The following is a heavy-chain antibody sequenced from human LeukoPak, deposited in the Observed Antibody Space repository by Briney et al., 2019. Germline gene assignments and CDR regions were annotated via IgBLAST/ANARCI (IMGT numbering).Heavy chain of an antibody. D-gene: IGHD1-7*01. CDR1: GFTFDDYA. J-gene: IGHJ4*02. CDR3: ARGESYNWNYEDY. V-gene: IGHV3-9*01. CDR2: ISRNSGSI. Sequence: GGSLRLSCAASGFTFDDYAIHWVRQAPGMGLEWVSGISRNSGSIVYADSVKGRCTISRDNAKKYVFLQMNSLRPEDTAVYYCARGESYNWNYEDYWGQGTLVTVSS.